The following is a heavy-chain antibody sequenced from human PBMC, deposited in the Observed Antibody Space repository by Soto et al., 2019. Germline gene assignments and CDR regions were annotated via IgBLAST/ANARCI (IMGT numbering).Heavy chain of an antibody. J-gene: IGHJ4*02. CDR2: IYWNDDK. Sequence: GLSLVNPTGTLTLTWTFYGLSLTTSGESVGWICQPPGKALEWLAFIYWNDDKRYTPALKSRLAITKDNSKKQVVLTMTIGDPVDTATYDCANTVGSRGSFDYWGQGTRDTVSS. D-gene: IGHD4-4*01. V-gene: IGHV2-5*01. CDR3: ANTVGSRGSFDY. CDR1: GLSLTTSGES.